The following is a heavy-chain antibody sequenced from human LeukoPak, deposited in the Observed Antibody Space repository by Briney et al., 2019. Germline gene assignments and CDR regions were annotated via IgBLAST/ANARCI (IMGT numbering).Heavy chain of an antibody. CDR1: GGSISSSSYY. Sequence: SETLSLTCTVSGGSISSSSYYWGWIRQPRGEGLEWIGCIYYSGSTYYNPSLKSRVTISVDTSKNQFSLKLSSVTAADTAVYYCARVIYDYVWGSYRYPPYYFDYWGQGTLVTVSS. D-gene: IGHD3-16*02. V-gene: IGHV4-39*01. J-gene: IGHJ4*02. CDR2: IYYSGST. CDR3: ARVIYDYVWGSYRYPPYYFDY.